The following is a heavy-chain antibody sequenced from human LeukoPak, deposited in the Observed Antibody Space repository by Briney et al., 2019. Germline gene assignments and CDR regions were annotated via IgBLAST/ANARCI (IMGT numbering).Heavy chain of an antibody. CDR3: AGNLMGIQLWLIY. D-gene: IGHD5-18*01. CDR2: IRYDGSNK. Sequence: GGSLRLSCAASGFTFSSYGMHWVRQAPGKGLEWVAFIRYDGSNKYYADSVKGRFTISRDNSKNTLYLHVNSLRPEDTAVYYCAGNLMGIQLWLIYWGQGTLVTVSS. V-gene: IGHV3-30*02. CDR1: GFTFSSYG. J-gene: IGHJ4*02.